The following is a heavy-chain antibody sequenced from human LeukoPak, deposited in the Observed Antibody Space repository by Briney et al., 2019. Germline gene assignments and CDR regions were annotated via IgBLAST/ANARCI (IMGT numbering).Heavy chain of an antibody. J-gene: IGHJ3*02. CDR1: GGTFSSYT. V-gene: IGHV1-69*02. Sequence: SVKVSCKASGGTFSSYTISWVRQAPGQGLEWVGRIIPILGIANYAQKFQGRVTITADKSTSTAYMELSSLRSEDTAVYYCASPGRDYYYDSSGYYYAGDALDIWGQGTMVTVSS. CDR3: ASPGRDYYYDSSGYYYAGDALDI. D-gene: IGHD3-22*01. CDR2: IIPILGIA.